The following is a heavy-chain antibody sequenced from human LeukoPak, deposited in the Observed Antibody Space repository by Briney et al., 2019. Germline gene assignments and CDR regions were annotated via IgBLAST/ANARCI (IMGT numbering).Heavy chain of an antibody. D-gene: IGHD6-13*01. CDR1: GVSISSGSYY. Sequence: SETLSLTCTVSGVSISSGSYYWSWLRQPAGKGLEWIGRIYTSGSTSYNPSLESRVTISVDTSKNQFSLKLSSVTAADTAVYYCARDGGIAAAGTADSYYYYYMDVWGKGTTVTVSS. CDR2: IYTSGST. J-gene: IGHJ6*03. CDR3: ARDGGIAAAGTADSYYYYYMDV. V-gene: IGHV4-61*02.